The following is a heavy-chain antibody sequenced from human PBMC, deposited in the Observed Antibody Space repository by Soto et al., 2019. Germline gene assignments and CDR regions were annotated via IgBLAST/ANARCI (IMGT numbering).Heavy chain of an antibody. CDR3: PRDVVVGAKALNY. CDR2: IKEDGSEK. D-gene: IGHD2-15*01. J-gene: IGHJ4*02. V-gene: IGHV3-7*01. Sequence: QTWGSLRLSCAASGFTFVNYWITFFRHSPWKGLEWVANIKEDGSEKHYVDSVKGRFTISRDNAENSLYLQMNSLRVEDTAVYFCPRDVVVGAKALNYWGQGALVTVSS. CDR1: GFTFVNYW.